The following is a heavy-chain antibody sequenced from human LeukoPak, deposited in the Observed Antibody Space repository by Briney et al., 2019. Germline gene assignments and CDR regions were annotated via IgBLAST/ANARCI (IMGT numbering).Heavy chain of an antibody. CDR3: VSPRGFSYGYFDY. Sequence: PSETLSLTCTVSDGSISSYYWGWIRQPPGKGLEWIGSIYYSKNTYYNPSLKSRVTISADTSKNQFSLALGSVSATDTAVYYCVSPRGFSYGYFDYWGQGTLVTVSS. J-gene: IGHJ4*02. D-gene: IGHD5-18*01. V-gene: IGHV4-39*01. CDR1: DGSISSYY. CDR2: IYYSKNT.